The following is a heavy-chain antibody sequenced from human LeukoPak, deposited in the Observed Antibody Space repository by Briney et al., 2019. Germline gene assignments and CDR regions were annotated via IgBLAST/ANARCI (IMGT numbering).Heavy chain of an antibody. CDR1: GGSISSSSYY. D-gene: IGHD1-14*01. J-gene: IGHJ3*02. V-gene: IGHV4-39*01. CDR3: ARLTARAFDN. CDR2: VCYSGST. Sequence: SGTLSLTCTVSGGSISSSSYYWGWIRQPPGKGLEWIGSVCYSGSTYYHPSLKSRVIISVDTSTNQVSLKLPSVTAAHTAVYYCARLTARAFDNWGQGTMVTVSS.